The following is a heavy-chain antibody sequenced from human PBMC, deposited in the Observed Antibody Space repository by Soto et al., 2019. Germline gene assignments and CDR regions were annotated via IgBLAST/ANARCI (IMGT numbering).Heavy chain of an antibody. D-gene: IGHD1-26*01. CDR1: GGSFSGYY. CDR2: INHSGST. V-gene: IGHV4-34*01. CDR3: ARVSYNYYYYGMDV. J-gene: IGHJ6*02. Sequence: SETLSLTCAVYGGSFSGYYWSWIRQPPGKGLEWIGEINHSGSTNYNPSLKSRVTISVDTSKNQFSLKLSSVTAADTAVYYCARVSYNYYYYGMDVWGQGTTATVSS.